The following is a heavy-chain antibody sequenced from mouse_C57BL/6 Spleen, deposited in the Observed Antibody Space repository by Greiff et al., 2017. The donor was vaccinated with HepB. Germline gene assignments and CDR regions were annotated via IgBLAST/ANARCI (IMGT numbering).Heavy chain of an antibody. CDR3: ARDPHKGAMDY. V-gene: IGHV5-4*01. CDR2: ISDGGSYT. Sequence: EVKVVESGGGLVKPGGSLKLSCAASGFTFSSYAMSWVRQTPEKRLEWVATISDGGSYTYYPDNVKGRFTISRDNAKNNLYLQMSHLKSEDTAMYYCARDPHKGAMDYWGQGTSVTVSS. CDR1: GFTFSSYA. J-gene: IGHJ4*01.